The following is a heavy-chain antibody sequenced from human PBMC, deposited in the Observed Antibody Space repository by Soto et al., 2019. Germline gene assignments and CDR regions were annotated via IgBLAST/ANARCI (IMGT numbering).Heavy chain of an antibody. CDR2: IYYSGST. CDR3: ARQDRRNNWFDP. J-gene: IGHJ5*02. Sequence: SESLSLTCTVAGGSISISSYYWGGIRQPPGKGLEWIGSIYYSGSTYYNPSLKSRVTISVDTSKNQFSLKLSSVTAADTAVYYCARQDRRNNWFDPWGQGTLVTVSS. CDR1: GGSISISSYY. V-gene: IGHV4-39*01.